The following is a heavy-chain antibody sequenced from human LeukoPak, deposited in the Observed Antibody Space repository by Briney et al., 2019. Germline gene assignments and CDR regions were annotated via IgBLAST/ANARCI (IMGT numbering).Heavy chain of an antibody. Sequence: SETLSLTCTVSGGSISSYYWSWVRQPPGKRLEWIGHIYYSGSTNYNPSLKSRVTISVDTSKNQFSLKLSSVTAADTAVYYCASRSSIWSGYQDTLYYFDSWGQGTLVTVSS. J-gene: IGHJ4*02. CDR2: IYYSGST. CDR1: GGSISSYY. CDR3: ASRSSIWSGYQDTLYYFDS. V-gene: IGHV4-59*01. D-gene: IGHD3-3*01.